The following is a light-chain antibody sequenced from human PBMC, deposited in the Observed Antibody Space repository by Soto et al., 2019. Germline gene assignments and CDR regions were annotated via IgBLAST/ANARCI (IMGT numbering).Light chain of an antibody. V-gene: IGKV1-5*01. Sequence: DIQMPQSPSTLSASVGDRVTITCRASQSISSWLAWYQQKPGKAPKLLIYDASSLESGVPSRFSGSGSGTEFTLTIRSLQPDDFATYYCKHYNSYSEAFGQGTKVDIK. J-gene: IGKJ1*01. CDR3: KHYNSYSEA. CDR2: DAS. CDR1: QSISSW.